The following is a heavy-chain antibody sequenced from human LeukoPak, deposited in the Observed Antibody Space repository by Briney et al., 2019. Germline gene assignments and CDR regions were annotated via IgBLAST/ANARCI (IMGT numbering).Heavy chain of an antibody. Sequence: GGSLRRSCAASGFTFSSYAMSWVRQAPGKGLEWVSAISGSGGSTYYADSVKGRFTISRDNSKNTLYLQMNSLRAEDTAVYYCAKAETYYYDSSGYLVDYWGQGTLVTVSS. D-gene: IGHD3-22*01. CDR2: ISGSGGST. V-gene: IGHV3-23*01. J-gene: IGHJ4*02. CDR1: GFTFSSYA. CDR3: AKAETYYYDSSGYLVDY.